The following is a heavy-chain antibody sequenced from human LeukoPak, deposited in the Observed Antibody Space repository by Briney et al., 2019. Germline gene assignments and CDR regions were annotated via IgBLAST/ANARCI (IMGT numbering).Heavy chain of an antibody. J-gene: IGHJ6*02. CDR2: INTDGSST. CDR1: GFTFSSYW. D-gene: IGHD2-2*01. CDR3: ARGMYHHMDV. V-gene: IGHV3-74*01. Sequence: GGSLRPSCAASGFTFSSYWMHWVRQAPGKGLVWVSRINTDGSSTTYADSVKGRFTISRDNAKNTLYLQMNSLRAEDTAVYYCARGMYHHMDVWGQGTTVTVSS.